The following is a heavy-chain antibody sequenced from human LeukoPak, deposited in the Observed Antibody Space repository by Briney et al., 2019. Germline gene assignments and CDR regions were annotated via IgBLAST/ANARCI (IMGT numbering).Heavy chain of an antibody. CDR1: GGSISSGGYY. CDR2: IYYSGST. CDR3: ARGGPRSVVPAAISQAFDY. J-gene: IGHJ4*02. D-gene: IGHD2-2*02. Sequence: SETLSLTCTVSGGSISSGGYYWSWIRQHPGNGLEWIGYIYYSGSTYYNPSLKSRVTISVDTSKNQFSLKLSSVTAADTAVYYCARGGPRSVVPAAISQAFDYWGQGTLVTVSS. V-gene: IGHV4-31*03.